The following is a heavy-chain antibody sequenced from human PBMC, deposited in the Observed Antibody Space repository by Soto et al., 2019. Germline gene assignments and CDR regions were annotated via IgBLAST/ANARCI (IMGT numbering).Heavy chain of an antibody. Sequence: GGSLRLSCAASGFTFSSYGMHWVRQAPGKGLEWVAVISYDGSNKYYADSVKGRFTISRDNSKNTLYLQMNSLRAEDTAVYYCAKDNSLGGGRFDYWGQGTLVTVSS. CDR2: ISYDGSNK. CDR1: GFTFSSYG. D-gene: IGHD1-26*01. J-gene: IGHJ4*02. CDR3: AKDNSLGGGRFDY. V-gene: IGHV3-30*18.